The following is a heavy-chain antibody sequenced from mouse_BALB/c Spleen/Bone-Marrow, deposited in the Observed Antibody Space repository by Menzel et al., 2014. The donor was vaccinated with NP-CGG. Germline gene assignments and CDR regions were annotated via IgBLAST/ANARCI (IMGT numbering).Heavy chain of an antibody. CDR1: GYTFTRYW. CDR3: AREQFYSGNYEFAY. V-gene: IGHV1-69*02. D-gene: IGHD2-1*01. CDR2: IDPSDSET. Sequence: QVQLQQPGPEVVKPGAPVKVSCKASGYTFTRYWMNWVKQRPGRGLEWIGRIDPSDSETHYNQKFKDKATLTVDKSSSTAYIQLSSLTSEDSAVYYCAREQFYSGNYEFAYWGQGTLVTVSA. J-gene: IGHJ3*01.